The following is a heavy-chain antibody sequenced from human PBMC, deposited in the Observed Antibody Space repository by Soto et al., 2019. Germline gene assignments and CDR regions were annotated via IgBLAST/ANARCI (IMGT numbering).Heavy chain of an antibody. Sequence: PVESLTISCKVSGYDFTWMWIAWVLQMPGRGLEWMGVIYPGDADTRYNPSFQGQVSISADKSLRTAYLQWSSLKASDTAIYYCARGLAHCGGDCFPLAMDVWGQGTAVTVSS. J-gene: IGHJ6*01. V-gene: IGHV5-51*01. CDR1: GYDFTWMW. D-gene: IGHD2-21*02. CDR3: ARGLAHCGGDCFPLAMDV. CDR2: IYPGDADT.